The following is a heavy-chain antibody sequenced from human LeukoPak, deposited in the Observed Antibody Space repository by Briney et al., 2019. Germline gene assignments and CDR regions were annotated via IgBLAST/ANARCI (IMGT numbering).Heavy chain of an antibody. D-gene: IGHD5-18*01. J-gene: IGHJ3*02. V-gene: IGHV3-23*01. Sequence: GGSLRLSCAASGFTFSSYAMSWVRQAPGNGLEWDAAISGSVGSTYYADSVKGRFTISRDNSKNTLYLEMNSLRAEDTAVYYCAKDKPDSYDAFDIWGQGTMVTVSS. CDR2: ISGSVGST. CDR3: AKDKPDSYDAFDI. CDR1: GFTFSSYA.